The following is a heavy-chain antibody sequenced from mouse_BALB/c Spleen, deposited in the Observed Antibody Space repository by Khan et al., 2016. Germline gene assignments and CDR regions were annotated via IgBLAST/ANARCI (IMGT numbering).Heavy chain of an antibody. CDR1: GYTFTNYG. CDR3: AEDYYGSNWFAY. V-gene: IGHV9-3*02. CDR2: INTNTGEP. D-gene: IGHD1-1*01. J-gene: IGHJ3*01. Sequence: QIQLVQSGPELKKPGETVKISCKASGYTFTNYGMNWVKQAPGKGLKWMGWINTNTGEPTYAEEFKGRFAFSLETSASTAYLQINNLKNEDTATYFCAEDYYGSNWFAYWGQGTLVTFSA.